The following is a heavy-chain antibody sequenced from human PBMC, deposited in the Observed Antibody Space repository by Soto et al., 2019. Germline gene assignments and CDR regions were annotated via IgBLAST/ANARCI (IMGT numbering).Heavy chain of an antibody. J-gene: IGHJ3*02. CDR3: ARGLPAFLEWLPHAFDI. D-gene: IGHD3-3*01. Sequence: SETLSLTCAVYGGSFSGYYWSWIRQPPGKGLEWIGEINHSGSTNYNPSLKSRVTISVDTSKNQFSLKLSSVTAADTAVYYCARGLPAFLEWLPHAFDIWGQGTMVTVSS. CDR2: INHSGST. CDR1: GGSFSGYY. V-gene: IGHV4-34*01.